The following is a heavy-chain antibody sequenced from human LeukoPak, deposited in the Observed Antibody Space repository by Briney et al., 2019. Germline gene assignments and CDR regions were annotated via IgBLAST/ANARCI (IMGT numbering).Heavy chain of an antibody. CDR3: ARELNYDTSGYHFDY. D-gene: IGHD3-22*01. Sequence: GASVKVSCKASVYTFTVYFMHWVRQAPGQAREGMGLINPNSGGTNYAQKFQGRVTMTRDTSISTAYMELSRLRSDDTAVYYCARELNYDTSGYHFDYWGQGPLVTVSS. J-gene: IGHJ4*02. CDR1: VYTFTVYF. CDR2: INPNSGGT. V-gene: IGHV1-2*02.